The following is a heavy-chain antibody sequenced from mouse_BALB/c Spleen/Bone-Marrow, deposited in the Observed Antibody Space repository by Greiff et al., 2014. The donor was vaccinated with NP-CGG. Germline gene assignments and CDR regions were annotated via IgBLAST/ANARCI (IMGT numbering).Heavy chain of an antibody. V-gene: IGHV1S56*01. CDR1: GYTFTSYY. J-gene: IGHJ4*01. CDR2: IYPGNVNT. Sequence: VQLQQSGPELVKPGASVRLSCKASGYTFTSYYIHWVKQRPGKGLEWIGWIYPGNVNTKYNEKFKGKATLTADKSSSTAYMQPSSLTSEDSAVYFCARDTMDYWGQGTSVTVSS. CDR3: ARDTMDY.